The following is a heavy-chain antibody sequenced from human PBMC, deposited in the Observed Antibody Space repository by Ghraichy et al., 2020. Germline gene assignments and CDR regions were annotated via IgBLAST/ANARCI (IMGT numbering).Heavy chain of an antibody. CDR2: ISYSGST. CDR1: GGSISSGDYY. Sequence: SETLSLTCTVSGGSISSGDYYWSWIRQPPGKGLDWIGYISYSGSTYYNPSLKSRVTISADTSKNPFSLKLSSVTAADTAVYYCARALTGVVVAETHWYFDLWGRGTLVTVSS. V-gene: IGHV4-30-4*01. CDR3: ARALTGVVVAETHWYFDL. D-gene: IGHD2-15*01. J-gene: IGHJ2*01.